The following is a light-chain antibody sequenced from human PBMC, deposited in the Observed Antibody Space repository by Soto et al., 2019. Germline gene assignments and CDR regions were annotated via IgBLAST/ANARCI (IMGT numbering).Light chain of an antibody. CDR2: DAS. CDR1: QSVSNW. V-gene: IGKV1-5*01. CDR3: QHYNSYLWT. J-gene: IGKJ1*01. Sequence: IQMTQSPSTPSASVGDRVTITCRASQSVSNWLAWYQQKPGKAPKILIYDASSLESGVPSRFSGSGSGTEFTLTISSLQPDDFATYYCQHYNSYLWTFGQGTKVDIK.